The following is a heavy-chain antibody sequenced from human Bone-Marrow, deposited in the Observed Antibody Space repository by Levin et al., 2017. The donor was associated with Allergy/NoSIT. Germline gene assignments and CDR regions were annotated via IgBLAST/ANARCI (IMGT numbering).Heavy chain of an antibody. CDR2: ISYDGSEK. J-gene: IGHJ4*02. V-gene: IGHV3-30*18. D-gene: IGHD3-3*01. CDR3: AKDNRQAVFGVVINYYFDD. Sequence: LSLTCEASGFTFGSHGMHWVRQAPGRGLERVASISYDGSEKNYADSVRGRFTISRDNSKNTLNLQMNSLRTEDTAVYYCAKDNRQAVFGVVINYYFDDWGQGTLVTVSS. CDR1: GFTFGSHG.